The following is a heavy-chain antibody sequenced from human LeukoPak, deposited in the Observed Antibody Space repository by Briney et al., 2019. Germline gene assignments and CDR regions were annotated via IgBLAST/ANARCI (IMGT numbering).Heavy chain of an antibody. CDR1: GGSISSYY. D-gene: IGHD3-3*01. Sequence: SETLSLTCTVSGGSISSYYWSWIRQPPGKGLEWIGYIYYSGSTNYNPSLKSRVTISVDTSKNQFSLKLSSVTAADTAVYYCARLGITIFGVDVEAFDIWGQGTMVTVSS. CDR3: ARLGITIFGVDVEAFDI. CDR2: IYYSGST. J-gene: IGHJ3*02. V-gene: IGHV4-59*01.